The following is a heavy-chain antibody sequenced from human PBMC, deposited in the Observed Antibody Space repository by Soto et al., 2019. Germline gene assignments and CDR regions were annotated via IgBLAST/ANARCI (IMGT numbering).Heavy chain of an antibody. J-gene: IGHJ4*02. Sequence: EVQLVESGGGLVQPGGSLRLSCAASGFTFSNDVMSWVRQAPGKGLEWVSSISDSGGTSYYADSVKGRFTISRENSKNTLYLQMNSLRAEDTAIYYCAKRPRALLTFDYWGQGTLVTVSS. CDR3: AKRPRALLTFDY. V-gene: IGHV3-23*04. CDR2: ISDSGGTS. CDR1: GFTFSNDV. D-gene: IGHD1-26*01.